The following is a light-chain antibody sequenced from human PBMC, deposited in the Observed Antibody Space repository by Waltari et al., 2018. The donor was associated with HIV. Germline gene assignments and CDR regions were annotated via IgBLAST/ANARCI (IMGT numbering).Light chain of an antibody. V-gene: IGLV1-47*01. Sequence: QSVVTQSPSASGTLGQRVTISCSGGTSNIGSNYVYWYQHLPGTSPKLLIYMNDQRPSGVPDRISGSKSGTSASLAIIGLRSEDAADYYCASWDDSLGGYWIFGGGTNLTVL. CDR3: ASWDDSLGGYWI. CDR2: MND. CDR1: TSNIGSNY. J-gene: IGLJ2*01.